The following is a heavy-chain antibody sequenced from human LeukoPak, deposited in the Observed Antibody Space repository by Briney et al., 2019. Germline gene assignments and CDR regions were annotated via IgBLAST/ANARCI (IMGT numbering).Heavy chain of an antibody. CDR2: INTNTGNP. J-gene: IGHJ4*02. V-gene: IGHV7-4-1*02. CDR1: GYTFTSYA. Sequence: ASVKVSCKASGYTFTSYAMNWVRQAPGQGLEWMGWINTNTGNPTYAQGFTGRFVFSLDTSVSTAFLQISSLKAEDTAVYYCARGQFDSPWGSYPYWGQGTLVTVSS. CDR3: ARGQFDSPWGSYPY. D-gene: IGHD3-16*01.